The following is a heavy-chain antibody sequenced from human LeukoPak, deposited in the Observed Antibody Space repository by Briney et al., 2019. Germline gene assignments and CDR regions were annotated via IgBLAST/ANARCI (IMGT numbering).Heavy chain of an antibody. D-gene: IGHD2-21*02. Sequence: VGSLRLSCAASGFTFSSYWMSWVRQAPGKGLEWVANIKQDGSEKYYVDSVKGRFTISRDNAKNSLYLQMNSLRAEDTAVYYCAREANFIVVVTPTSYNDYWGQGTLVTVSS. CDR3: AREANFIVVVTPTSYNDY. V-gene: IGHV3-7*03. J-gene: IGHJ4*02. CDR2: IKQDGSEK. CDR1: GFTFSSYW.